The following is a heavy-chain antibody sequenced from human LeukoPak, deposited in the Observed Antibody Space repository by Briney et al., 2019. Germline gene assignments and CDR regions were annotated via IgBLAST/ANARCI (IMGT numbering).Heavy chain of an antibody. CDR3: ARAYVGATRQFDY. Sequence: SETLSLTCTVSGGSISSGGYYWSWIRQHPGTGLEWIGYIYYSGSTYYNPSLKSRVTISVDTSKNQFSLKLSSVTAADTAVYYCARAYVGATRQFDYWGQGTLVTVSS. V-gene: IGHV4-31*03. CDR2: IYYSGST. J-gene: IGHJ4*02. D-gene: IGHD1-26*01. CDR1: GGSISSGGYY.